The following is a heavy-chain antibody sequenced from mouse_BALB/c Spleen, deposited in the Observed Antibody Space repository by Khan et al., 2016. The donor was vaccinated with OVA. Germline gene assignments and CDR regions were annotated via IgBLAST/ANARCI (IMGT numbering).Heavy chain of an antibody. CDR1: GYTFTSYW. CDR3: AINPFAY. Sequence: QVQLQQPGAELVRPGASVKLSCEASGYTFTSYWMNWVKQSPEQGLEWIGRIDPYDSETHYNQNFKDKAILTVDKSSSTAYMQFSSLTSEDSAVYYGAINPFAYWGQGTLVTVSA. V-gene: IGHV1-74*01. J-gene: IGHJ3*01. CDR2: IDPYDSET.